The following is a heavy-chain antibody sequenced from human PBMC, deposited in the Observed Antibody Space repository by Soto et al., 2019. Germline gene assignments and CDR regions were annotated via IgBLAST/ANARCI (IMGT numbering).Heavy chain of an antibody. Sequence: PSETLSLTCSVSGASLTRGVYYWSWLRQPPGRQLEWIGSTYYRGTTNYTPSLTGRVTISEDTSRNQVSVTVKSVTAADTAVYFCARANCVRCPFDLWGQGTLVTVS. D-gene: IGHD2-21*01. J-gene: IGHJ4*02. CDR1: GASLTRGVYY. V-gene: IGHV4-61*08. CDR3: ARANCVRCPFDL. CDR2: TYYRGTT.